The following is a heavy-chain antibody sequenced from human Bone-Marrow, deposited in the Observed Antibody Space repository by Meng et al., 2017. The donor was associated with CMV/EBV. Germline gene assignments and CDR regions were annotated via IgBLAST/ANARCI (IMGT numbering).Heavy chain of an antibody. D-gene: IGHD1-14*01. CDR2: IIPILGIA. Sequence: SVKVSCKASGGTFSSYAISWVRQAPGQGLEWMGGIIPILGIANYAQKFQGRVTITADKSTSTAYMELSSLRSEDTAVYYCASPPFNQAFDIWGQGTMVTVSS. V-gene: IGHV1-69*10. CDR3: ASPPFNQAFDI. CDR1: GGTFSSYA. J-gene: IGHJ3*02.